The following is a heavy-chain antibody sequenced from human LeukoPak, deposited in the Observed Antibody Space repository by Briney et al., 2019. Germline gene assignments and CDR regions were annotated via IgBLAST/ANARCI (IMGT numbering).Heavy chain of an antibody. CDR1: GGSIRGYY. Sequence: SETLSLTCSDSGGSIRGYYWSWIRQPPGKGLEWIGYISDSGTTNYNPSLKSRVTISVDKSKNQFSLKLSSVTAADTAVYYCARYCSSTSCSGPYHFDCWGQGTLVTVSS. J-gene: IGHJ4*02. CDR2: ISDSGTT. CDR3: ARYCSSTSCSGPYHFDC. D-gene: IGHD2-2*01. V-gene: IGHV4-59*01.